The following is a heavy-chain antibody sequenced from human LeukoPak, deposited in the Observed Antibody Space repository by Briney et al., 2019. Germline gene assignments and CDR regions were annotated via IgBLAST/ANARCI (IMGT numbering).Heavy chain of an antibody. Sequence: ASVKVSCKASGYTFTSYGISWVRQAPGQGLEWMGWISAYNGNTNYAQKLQGRVTMTTDTSTSTAYMELRSLRSDDTAVYYCARLRGVISYYYYYMDVWGKGTTVTISS. J-gene: IGHJ6*03. CDR1: GYTFTSYG. V-gene: IGHV1-18*01. CDR2: ISAYNGNT. D-gene: IGHD3-10*01. CDR3: ARLRGVISYYYYYMDV.